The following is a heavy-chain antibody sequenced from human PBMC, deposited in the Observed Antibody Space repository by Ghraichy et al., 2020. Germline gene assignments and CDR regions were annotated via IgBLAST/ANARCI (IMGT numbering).Heavy chain of an antibody. D-gene: IGHD6-19*01. V-gene: IGHV1-69*13. CDR1: GGTFSSYA. J-gene: IGHJ6*03. CDR3: AKTPPGVAGTGHDYYYYYMDV. CDR2: IIPIFGKP. Sequence: SVKVSCKASGGTFSSYAISWVRQAPGQGLEWMGGIIPIFGKPHYAQKFRGRVTITADESTRTAYMELSSLRSEDTAVYYCAKTPPGVAGTGHDYYYYYMDVWGKGTTVTVSS.